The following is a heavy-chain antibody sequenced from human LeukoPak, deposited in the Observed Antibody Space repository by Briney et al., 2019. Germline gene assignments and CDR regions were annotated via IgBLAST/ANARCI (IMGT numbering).Heavy chain of an antibody. CDR1: GASFGRYS. V-gene: IGHV4-34*01. J-gene: IGHJ4*02. CDR2: INYSGYT. D-gene: IGHD1-26*01. CDR3: ARVGSTPAKFDY. Sequence: SKTLSLTCAVYGASFGRYSWSWIRQSPEKGLEWIGEINYSGYTKYNPSLKSRVTMSVDTSKNQFSLNLTSVTAADTAVYYCARVGSTPAKFDYWGQGTQVTVSS.